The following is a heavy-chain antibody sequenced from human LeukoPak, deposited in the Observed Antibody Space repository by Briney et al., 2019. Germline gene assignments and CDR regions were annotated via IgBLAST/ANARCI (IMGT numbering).Heavy chain of an antibody. CDR2: ISWNSGSI. J-gene: IGHJ4*02. CDR1: GFTFDDYA. D-gene: IGHD6-19*01. Sequence: GGSLRLSCAASGFTFDDYAMHWVRQAPGKGLEWVSGISWNSGSIGYADSVKGRFTISRDNSKNTLYLQMNSLRAEDTAVYYCARVNEWEQWLAPPVDYWGQGTLVTVSS. V-gene: IGHV3-9*01. CDR3: ARVNEWEQWLAPPVDY.